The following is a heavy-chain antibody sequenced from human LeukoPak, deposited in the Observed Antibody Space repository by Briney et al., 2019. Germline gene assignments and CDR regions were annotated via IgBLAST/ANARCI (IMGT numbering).Heavy chain of an antibody. V-gene: IGHV3-30*18. D-gene: IGHD3-10*01. J-gene: IGHJ6*02. Sequence: GRSLRLSCAASGFTFSSYGMHWVRQAPGKGLEWVAVISYDGSNKYYADSVKGRFTISRDNSKNTLYLQMNSLRAEDTAVYYCAKDLELWFGSYGMDVWGQGTTVTVSS. CDR2: ISYDGSNK. CDR3: AKDLELWFGSYGMDV. CDR1: GFTFSSYG.